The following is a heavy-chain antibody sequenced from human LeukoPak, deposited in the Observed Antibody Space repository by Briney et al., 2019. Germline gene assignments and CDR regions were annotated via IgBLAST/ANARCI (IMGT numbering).Heavy chain of an antibody. Sequence: KPSEPLSLTCSVSGDSIAAPRYYWAWIRQPPGKGLEWIGSFYYSGNTKYDPSLQSRVTISVDTSKNQFYMSLTSVTAADTAVYYCARQIRYTYGPNWFHPWGQGTLVTVSS. D-gene: IGHD5-12*01. J-gene: IGHJ5*02. CDR3: ARQIRYTYGPNWFHP. V-gene: IGHV4-39*01. CDR2: FYYSGNT. CDR1: GDSIAAPRYY.